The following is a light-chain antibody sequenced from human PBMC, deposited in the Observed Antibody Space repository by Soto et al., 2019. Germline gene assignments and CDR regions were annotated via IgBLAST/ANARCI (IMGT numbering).Light chain of an antibody. J-gene: IGKJ1*01. CDR1: QSISSY. V-gene: IGKV1-39*01. Sequence: DIQMTQSPSSLSASVGDRVTITCRASQSISSYLSWYQRKPGEAPSLLIYTASSLQGGVPSRFTGSGSGTDFTLTISSLQPEDCATDYCLQSYSIPWTFGQGTKVEIK. CDR2: TAS. CDR3: LQSYSIPWT.